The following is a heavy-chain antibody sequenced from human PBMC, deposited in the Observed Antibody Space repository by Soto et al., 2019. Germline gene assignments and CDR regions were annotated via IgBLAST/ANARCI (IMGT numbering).Heavy chain of an antibody. CDR1: GFTFSSYG. V-gene: IGHV3-33*01. Sequence: PGGYLRLSCAESGFTFSSYGMHWVRQAPGKGLEWVAFIWHDGGNKFYAESVKGRFTISRDNSKNTLYLQMTSLSAEDTAMYYCARDGDVNTGFGKDYWGQGTLVTVSS. CDR3: ARDGDVNTGFGKDY. CDR2: IWHDGGNK. J-gene: IGHJ4*02. D-gene: IGHD3-16*01.